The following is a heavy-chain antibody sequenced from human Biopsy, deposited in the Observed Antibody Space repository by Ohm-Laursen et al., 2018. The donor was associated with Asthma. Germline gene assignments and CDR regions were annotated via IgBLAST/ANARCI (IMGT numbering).Heavy chain of an antibody. Sequence: SLRLSCAASGFTFGAFWMSWGRQTPGKGLEWVATITGDGSQKFYVDSVTGRFTISRDNSKNSLHLQMNSLRAEDMAVYYCAKDERLYYGSDSKYMQPVPLGDWGQGTLVIVS. CDR1: GFTFGAFW. CDR3: AKDERLYYGSDSKYMQPVPLGD. D-gene: IGHD3-10*01. J-gene: IGHJ4*02. CDR2: ITGDGSQK. V-gene: IGHV3-7*03.